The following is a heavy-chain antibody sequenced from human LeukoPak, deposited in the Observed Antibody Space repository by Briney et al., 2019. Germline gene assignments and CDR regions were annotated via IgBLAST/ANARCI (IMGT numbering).Heavy chain of an antibody. CDR3: AKGLGELASAPDS. J-gene: IGHJ5*01. CDR1: GFTFSNFG. D-gene: IGHD6-6*01. Sequence: GGSLRLSCAASGFTFSNFGMSWVRQAPGKGLEWVSAIFGDGVTTFYADSVKGRFIISRNNSQNRLFLQVNSLRVEDTAVYYCAKGLGELASAPDSWGQGTLVTVSS. CDR2: IFGDGVTT. V-gene: IGHV3-23*01.